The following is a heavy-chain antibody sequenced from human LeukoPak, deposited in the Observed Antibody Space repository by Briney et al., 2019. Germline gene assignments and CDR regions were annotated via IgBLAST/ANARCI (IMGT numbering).Heavy chain of an antibody. CDR2: ISSNGGST. CDR3: AIELNWRFDY. D-gene: IGHD1-1*01. V-gene: IGHV3-64*01. CDR1: GVTFSSYT. Sequence: GGSLRLSCAASGVTFSSYTMYCVRQAPGKGLEYVSAISSNGGSTYYANSVKGRFTISRDNSKNTLYLQMGSLRGEDMAVYYCAIELNWRFDYWGQGTLVTVSS. J-gene: IGHJ4*02.